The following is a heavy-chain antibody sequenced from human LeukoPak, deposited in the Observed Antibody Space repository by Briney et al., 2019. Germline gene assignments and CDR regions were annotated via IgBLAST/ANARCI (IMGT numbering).Heavy chain of an antibody. CDR2: IYHSGRT. J-gene: IGHJ4*02. D-gene: IGHD2-21*02. CDR3: ASDCGGDCYNSDY. V-gene: IGHV4-38-2*01. Sequence: SDTLSLPCAVSGYSISSVYYLGWIRQPPGKGLDWIGSIYHSGRTYYNPSLKSRVTISVDASKNQSYLKLSSVTAADTAVYYCASDCGGDCYNSDYWGQGTLVTVSS. CDR1: GYSISSVYY.